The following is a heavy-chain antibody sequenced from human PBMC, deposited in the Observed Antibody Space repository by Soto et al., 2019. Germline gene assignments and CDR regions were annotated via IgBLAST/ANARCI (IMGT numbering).Heavy chain of an antibody. D-gene: IGHD6-19*01. J-gene: IGHJ4*02. CDR3: ARVGIAVAGPWYFDY. Sequence: SGPTLVNPTQTLTLTCTFSGFSLSTSGMCVSWIRQPPGKALEWLALIDWDDDKYYSTSLKTRLTISKDTSKNQVVLTMTNMDPVDTATYYCARVGIAVAGPWYFDYWGQGTLVTVSS. CDR2: IDWDDDK. CDR1: GFSLSTSGMC. V-gene: IGHV2-70*01.